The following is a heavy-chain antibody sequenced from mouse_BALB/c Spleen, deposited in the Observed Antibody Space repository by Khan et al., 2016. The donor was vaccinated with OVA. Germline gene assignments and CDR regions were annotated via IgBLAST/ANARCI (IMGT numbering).Heavy chain of an antibody. CDR1: GYTFTDYY. CDR3: TRGLFDV. Sequence: VQLQQSGPELVKPGASVKMSCKASGYTFTDYYMKWLKQSHGKSLEWIGDINPNNGDTCYNQKLKDKATLTVDKSSSTAYMQLNSLTSADSAVFYCTRGLFDVWGAGTTVTVSS. J-gene: IGHJ1*01. V-gene: IGHV1-26*01. CDR2: INPNNGDT.